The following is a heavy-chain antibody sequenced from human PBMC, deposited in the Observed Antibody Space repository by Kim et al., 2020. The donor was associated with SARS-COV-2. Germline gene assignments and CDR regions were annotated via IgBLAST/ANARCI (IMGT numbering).Heavy chain of an antibody. CDR1: EVTFASYW. CDR3: VKGIVGYSSSWYTQ. CDR2: ISDDGATA. D-gene: IGHD6-13*01. J-gene: IGHJ4*02. V-gene: IGHV3-74*03. Sequence: GGSLRLSCAVSEVTFASYWMHWVRHLPGKGLEWVSHISDDGATATYAESVKGRFTISRDYAKNTLFLEMTSLRVDDTALYYCVKGIVGYSSSWYTQWGQGTLVTVSS.